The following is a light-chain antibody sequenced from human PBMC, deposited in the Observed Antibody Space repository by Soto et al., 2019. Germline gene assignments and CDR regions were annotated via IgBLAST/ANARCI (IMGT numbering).Light chain of an antibody. V-gene: IGKV2-28*01. Sequence: VVMTQSPLSLPVTPGEPASISCRSSQSLLHSNGYNYLDWYLQKPGQSPQLLIYLGSNRASGVPDRFSGSGSGTDFTLKLSRVEADDVGVYYCIQSLQTPITFGQGTRLEIK. CDR2: LGS. J-gene: IGKJ5*01. CDR1: QSLLHSNGYNY. CDR3: IQSLQTPIT.